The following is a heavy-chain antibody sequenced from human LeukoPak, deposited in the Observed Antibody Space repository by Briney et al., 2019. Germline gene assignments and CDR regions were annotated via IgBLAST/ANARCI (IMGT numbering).Heavy chain of an antibody. J-gene: IGHJ3*02. CDR2: INPNSGGT. CDR1: GYTFTGYY. V-gene: IGHV1-2*02. Sequence: ASVKVSCKASGYTFTGYYMHWVRQAPGQGLEWMGWINPNSGGTNYAQKFQGRVTMTRDTSISTAYMELSRLRSDDTDVYYCARDRTRVLRFLEWFTDAFDIWGQGTMVTVSS. CDR3: ARDRTRVLRFLEWFTDAFDI. D-gene: IGHD3-3*01.